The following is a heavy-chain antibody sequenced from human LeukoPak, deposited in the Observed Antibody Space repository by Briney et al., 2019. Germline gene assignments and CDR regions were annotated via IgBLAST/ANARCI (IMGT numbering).Heavy chain of an antibody. CDR2: INSDGSST. CDR3: ARDFGRGYSYGYYYYYMDV. J-gene: IGHJ6*03. CDR1: GFTFSSYW. D-gene: IGHD5-18*01. V-gene: IGHV3-74*01. Sequence: GGSLRLSCAASGFTFSSYWMHWVRQAPGKGLVGVSRINSDGSSTSYADSVKGRFTISRDNAKNTLYLQMNSLRAEDTAVYYCARDFGRGYSYGYYYYYMDVWGKGTTVTVSS.